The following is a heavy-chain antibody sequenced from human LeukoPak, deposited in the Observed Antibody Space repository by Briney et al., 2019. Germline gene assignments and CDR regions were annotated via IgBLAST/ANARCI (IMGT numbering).Heavy chain of an antibody. V-gene: IGHV1-2*02. CDR3: ARVTNDAFDI. CDR1: EYTLTGYY. CDR2: INPNSGGT. Sequence: ASMKGSCKASEYTLTGYYMHWVRQAPGQGLEWMGWINPNSGGTNYAQKFQGRVTMTRDTSISTAYMELSRLRSDDTAVYYCARVTNDAFDIWGQGTMVTVSS. J-gene: IGHJ3*02.